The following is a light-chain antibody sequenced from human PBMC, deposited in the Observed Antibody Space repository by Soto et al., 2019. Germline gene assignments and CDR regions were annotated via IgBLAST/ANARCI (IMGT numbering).Light chain of an antibody. J-gene: IGKJ1*01. CDR3: QQYNNWPRT. CDR1: QSIHTN. V-gene: IGKV3-15*01. Sequence: ETVMTQSEATLSVFPGERATLSCRASQSIHTNLAWYQQKPGQPPRLLIYGASTRVTGIPTRFSGSGSGTEFTLTISSLQSEDFAVYYCQQYNNWPRTFGQGTKVEIK. CDR2: GAS.